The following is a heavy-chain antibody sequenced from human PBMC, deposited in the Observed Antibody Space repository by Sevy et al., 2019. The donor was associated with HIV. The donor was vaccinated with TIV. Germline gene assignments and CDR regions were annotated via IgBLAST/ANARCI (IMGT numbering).Heavy chain of an antibody. V-gene: IGHV3-30*18. J-gene: IGHJ6*02. D-gene: IGHD3-22*01. CDR3: AKAPYDSSGYYYLYYYYYGMDV. CDR1: GFTFSSYG. CDR2: ISYDGSNK. Sequence: GGSLRLSCAASGFTFSSYGMHWVRQAPGKGLEWVAVISYDGSNKYYADSVKGRFTISRDNSKNTLYLQMNSLGAEDTAVYYCAKAPYDSSGYYYLYYYYYGMDVWGQGTTVTVSS.